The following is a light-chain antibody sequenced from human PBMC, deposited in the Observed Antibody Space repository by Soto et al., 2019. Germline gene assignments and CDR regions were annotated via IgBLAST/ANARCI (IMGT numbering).Light chain of an antibody. CDR1: QDIRNY. V-gene: IGKV1-33*01. CDR2: GAS. CDR3: QQYHNLPPFT. Sequence: DIPMTQSPSSLSASVGARVSITCQASQDIRNYLSWFQQKPGRAPKLLIYGASKLETGVPSRFRGSGYGTDFTFTISSLQPEDIATYYCQQYHNLPPFTFGPGTKVDIK. J-gene: IGKJ3*01.